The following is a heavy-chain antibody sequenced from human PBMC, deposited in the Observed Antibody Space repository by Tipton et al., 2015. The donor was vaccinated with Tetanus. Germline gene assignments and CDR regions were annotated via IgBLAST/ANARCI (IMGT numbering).Heavy chain of an antibody. J-gene: IGHJ6*02. D-gene: IGHD5-18*01. CDR1: GFAFSDYS. V-gene: IGHV3-30-3*01. Sequence: SLRLSCAASGFAFSDYSIFWVRQAPGKGLEWVAVISSNGDNKYYADPVRGRFTISRDNSKNTLYLEMNSLRAEDTAVYYCARVGISQNAYSYVYHGLDVWGQGTTVTVSS. CDR2: ISSNGDNK. CDR3: ARVGISQNAYSYVYHGLDV.